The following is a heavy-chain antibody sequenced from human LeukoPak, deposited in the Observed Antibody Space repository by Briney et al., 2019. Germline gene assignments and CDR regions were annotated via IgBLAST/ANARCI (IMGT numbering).Heavy chain of an antibody. CDR3: ARTMVREGNWFDP. CDR2: INPNSGGT. Sequence: ASVKLSCKSSGYTFTRYYMHWVRQAPGQGLEWMGWINPNSGGTNYAQKFQGRVTMTRDTSISTPYMELSRLRSDDTAVYYCARTMVREGNWFDPWGQGTLVTVSS. D-gene: IGHD3-10*01. J-gene: IGHJ5*02. CDR1: GYTFTRYY. V-gene: IGHV1-2*02.